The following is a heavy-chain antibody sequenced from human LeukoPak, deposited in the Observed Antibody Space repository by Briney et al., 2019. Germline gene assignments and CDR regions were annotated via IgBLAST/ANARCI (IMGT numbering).Heavy chain of an antibody. J-gene: IGHJ4*02. Sequence: GGSLRLSCAASGFTFSSYSMNWVRQAPGKGLEWVSSISSSSSYIYYADSVKGRFTISRDNAKNSLYLQMNSLRAEDTALYHCARASSGLSDYWGQGTLVTVSS. V-gene: IGHV3-21*04. CDR2: ISSSSSYI. CDR1: GFTFSSYS. CDR3: ARASSGLSDY. D-gene: IGHD3-22*01.